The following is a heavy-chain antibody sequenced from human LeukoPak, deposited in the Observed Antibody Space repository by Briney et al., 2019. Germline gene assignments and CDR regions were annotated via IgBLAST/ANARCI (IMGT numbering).Heavy chain of an antibody. CDR1: GYSFTSYG. CDR3: ARDRPGRYYGSGRYYNPPDY. CDR2: ISAYNGNT. D-gene: IGHD3-10*01. V-gene: IGHV1-18*01. Sequence: GASVKVSCKASGYSFTSYGISWVRQAPGQGLEWMGWISAYNGNTNYGQKFQNRVTVTTDTSTSTAYTDLRSLRSDDTAIYYCARDRPGRYYGSGRYYNPPDYWGQGTLVIVSS. J-gene: IGHJ4*02.